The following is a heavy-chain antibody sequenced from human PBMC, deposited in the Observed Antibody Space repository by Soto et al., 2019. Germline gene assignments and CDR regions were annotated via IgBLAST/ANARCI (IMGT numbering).Heavy chain of an antibody. CDR1: GFTVGANY. V-gene: IGHV3-66*01. CDR3: VLKLGESFDH. CDR2: IYSGDSA. D-gene: IGHD3-16*01. Sequence: EVRLVESGGGLVQPGGSLRLSCAGSGFTVGANYMSWVRQAPGKGLGWVSTIYSGDSASYADSVRGRFTISKDRSKNTLDLQMNSLRAEDTAVYYCVLKLGESFDHWGQGTLVTVSS. J-gene: IGHJ4*02.